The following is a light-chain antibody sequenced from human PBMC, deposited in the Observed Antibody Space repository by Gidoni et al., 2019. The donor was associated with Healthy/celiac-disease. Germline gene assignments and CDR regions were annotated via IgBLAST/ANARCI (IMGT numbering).Light chain of an antibody. CDR3: AAWDDSLSGVV. CDR1: CSNIGSNY. V-gene: IGLV1-47*01. Sequence: QSVLTQPPSASGTPGQRATISCSGSCSNIGSNYVYWYQQLPGTAPKLLIYRNNQRPSGVPDRFSGSKSGTSASLAISGLRSEDEADYYCAAWDDSLSGVVFGGGTKLTVL. CDR2: RNN. J-gene: IGLJ2*01.